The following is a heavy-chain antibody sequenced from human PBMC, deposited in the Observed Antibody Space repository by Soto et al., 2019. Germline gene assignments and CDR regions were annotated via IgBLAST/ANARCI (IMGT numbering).Heavy chain of an antibody. D-gene: IGHD2-8*01. V-gene: IGHV3-30*09. CDR3: ARRLTKTVSALGY. J-gene: IGHJ4*02. CDR2: ISENGVNK. CDR1: GFTFTSFA. Sequence: QVQLVESGGGVVQTGASLRLSCSASGFTFTSFAIHWVRQAPGKGLEWVAVISENGVNKYSAESVRGRSVISRDNSKNTVELEMNSLRPEDTAIYFCARRLTKTVSALGYWGQGTLVTVSS.